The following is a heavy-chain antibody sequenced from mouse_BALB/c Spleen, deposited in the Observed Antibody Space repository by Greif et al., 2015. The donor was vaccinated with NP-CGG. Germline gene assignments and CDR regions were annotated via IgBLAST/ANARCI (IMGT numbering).Heavy chain of an antibody. J-gene: IGHJ3*01. CDR1: GYAFTNYL. CDR2: INPGSGGT. Sequence: QVQLQQSGAELVRPGTSVKVSCKASGYAFTNYLIEWVKQRPGQGLEWIGVINPGSGGTNYNEKFKGKATLTADKSSSPAYMQLSSLTSDDSAVDFCAREGDYGFAYWGQGTLVTVSA. D-gene: IGHD2-4*01. CDR3: AREGDYGFAY. V-gene: IGHV1-54*01.